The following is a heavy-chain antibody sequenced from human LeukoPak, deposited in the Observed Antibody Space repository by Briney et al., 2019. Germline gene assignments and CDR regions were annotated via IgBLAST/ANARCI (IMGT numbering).Heavy chain of an antibody. D-gene: IGHD2-2*02. CDR1: GGSFSGYY. V-gene: IGHV4-34*01. Sequence: ETLSLTCAVYGGSFSGYYWSWIRQPPGKGLEWIGEINHSGSTNYNPSLKSRVTISVDTSKNQFSLKLSSVTAADTAVYYCARGSPVGYCSSTSCYKGYYYYYGMDVWGQGTTVTVSS. CDR2: INHSGST. J-gene: IGHJ6*02. CDR3: ARGSPVGYCSSTSCYKGYYYYYGMDV.